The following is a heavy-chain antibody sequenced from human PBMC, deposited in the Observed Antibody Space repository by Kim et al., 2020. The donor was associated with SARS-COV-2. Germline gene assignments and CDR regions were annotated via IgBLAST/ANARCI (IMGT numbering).Heavy chain of an antibody. CDR1: GYSFSGYY. D-gene: IGHD3-9*01. V-gene: IGHV1-2*06. J-gene: IGHJ5*02. CDR2: INPKSGGT. Sequence: ASVKVSCKASGYSFSGYYMHWVRQAPGQGLEWMGHINPKSGGTKYEQKFQGRVSMTRDTSINTAYMEVSRLRSDDTATYYCARGGVLRYFDYLGGANWFDPWGQGTLVTVSS. CDR3: ARGGVLRYFDYLGGANWFDP.